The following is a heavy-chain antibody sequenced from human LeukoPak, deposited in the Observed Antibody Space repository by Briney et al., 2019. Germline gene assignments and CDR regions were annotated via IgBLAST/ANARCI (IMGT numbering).Heavy chain of an antibody. V-gene: IGHV1-2*02. CDR2: INPNSGGT. Sequence: ASVKVSCKASGYTFTGYYMHWVRQAPGQGLEWMGWINPNSGGTNYAQKFQGRVTMTRDTSISTAYMELSRLRSDDTAVYYCARDGYSTSWYRHDAFDIWGQGTMVTVSS. J-gene: IGHJ3*02. CDR3: ARDGYSTSWYRHDAFDI. CDR1: GYTFTGYY. D-gene: IGHD6-13*01.